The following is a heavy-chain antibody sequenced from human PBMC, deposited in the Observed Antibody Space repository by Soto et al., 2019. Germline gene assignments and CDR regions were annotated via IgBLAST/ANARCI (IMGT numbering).Heavy chain of an antibody. Sequence: PSETLSLTCAVYGGSFSGYYCSWIRQPPGKGLEWIGEINHSGITNYNPSLKSRVTISVDTSKKQFSLKLSSVTAADTAVYYCARVGGYSGYDWATDYWGQGTLVTVSS. CDR2: INHSGIT. J-gene: IGHJ4*02. CDR3: ARVGGYSGYDWATDY. CDR1: GGSFSGYY. D-gene: IGHD5-12*01. V-gene: IGHV4-34*01.